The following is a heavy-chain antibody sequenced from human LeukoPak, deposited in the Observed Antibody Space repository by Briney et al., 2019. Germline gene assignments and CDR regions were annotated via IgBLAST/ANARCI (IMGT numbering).Heavy chain of an antibody. CDR1: GGSFSGYY. CDR3: ARCIAAAGVDP. J-gene: IGHJ5*02. CDR2: INHSGST. D-gene: IGHD6-13*01. V-gene: IGHV4-34*01. Sequence: PETLSLTCAVYGGSFSGYYWSWIRQPPGKGLEWIGEINHSGSTNYNPSLKSRVTISVDTSKNQFSLKLSSVTAADTAVYYCARCIAAAGVDPWGQGTLVTVSS.